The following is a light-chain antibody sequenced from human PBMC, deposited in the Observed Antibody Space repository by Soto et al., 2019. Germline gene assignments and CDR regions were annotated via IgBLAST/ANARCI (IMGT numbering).Light chain of an antibody. Sequence: DIQMTQSPSTLSASVGDRVTITCRASQSIGYWLAWYQQKPGKAPNLLIYDASSLESRVPSRFSGSGSGTEFTLTISSLQPDDFATYYCQQRSSWPITLGQGTRLEIK. CDR3: QQRSSWPIT. J-gene: IGKJ5*01. CDR2: DAS. CDR1: QSIGYW. V-gene: IGKV1-5*01.